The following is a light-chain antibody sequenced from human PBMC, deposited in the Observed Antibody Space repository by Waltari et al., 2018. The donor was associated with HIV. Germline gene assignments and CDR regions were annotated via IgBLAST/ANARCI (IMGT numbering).Light chain of an antibody. J-gene: IGLJ1*01. V-gene: IGLV1-51*01. CDR1: SSNIGNNY. CDR3: GTWDSSLSAHYV. Sequence: QSVLTQPPSVSAAPGQKVTISCSGSSSNIGNNYVSWYQQLPGTAPKLLIYDNKKRPSGIPDRFSASKSGTSATLGITGLQTGDEADYYCGTWDSSLSAHYVFGTGTKVTVL. CDR2: DNK.